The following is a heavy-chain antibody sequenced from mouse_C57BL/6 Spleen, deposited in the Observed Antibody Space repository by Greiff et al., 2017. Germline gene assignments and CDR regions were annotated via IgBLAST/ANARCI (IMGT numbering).Heavy chain of an antibody. V-gene: IGHV1-7*01. J-gene: IGHJ3*01. Sequence: QVQLQPSGAELAKPGASVKLSCKASCYTFTIYWMHWVKHRPGQGLEWLGYINPSSGYTKYNQKFKDKATLTADKSSSTAYMQLSSLTYEDSAVYYCAKKLYDGYSAWFAYWGQGTLVTVSA. CDR1: CYTFTIYW. CDR3: AKKLYDGYSAWFAY. CDR2: INPSSGYT. D-gene: IGHD2-3*01.